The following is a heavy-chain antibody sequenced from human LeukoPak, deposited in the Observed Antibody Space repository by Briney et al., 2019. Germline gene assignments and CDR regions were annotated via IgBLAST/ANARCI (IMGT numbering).Heavy chain of an antibody. CDR1: GGSLSSYY. CDR3: ARDKCNSSSCPKYFDY. D-gene: IGHD2/OR15-2a*01. Sequence: SETLSLTSTVSGGSLSSYYCSWIRQPAGKGLEWIGRIYASGSTNYNPSLKSRVTMSVDTSKNQFSLNLSSVTAADTAVYYCARDKCNSSSCPKYFDYWGQGTLVTVSS. J-gene: IGHJ4*02. V-gene: IGHV4-4*07. CDR2: IYASGST.